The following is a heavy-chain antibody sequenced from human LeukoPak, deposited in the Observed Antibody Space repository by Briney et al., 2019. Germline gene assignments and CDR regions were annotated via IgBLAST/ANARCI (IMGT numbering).Heavy chain of an antibody. CDR2: IIPIFGTA. J-gene: IGHJ4*02. Sequence: SVKVSCKASGGTFSSYAISWVRQAPGQGLEWMGRIIPIFGTANYAQKFQGRVTITTDESTSTAYMELSSLRSEDTAVYYCARVDSWDTAMVTLDHWGQGTLVTVSS. V-gene: IGHV1-69*05. CDR1: GGTFSSYA. CDR3: ARVDSWDTAMVTLDH. D-gene: IGHD5-18*01.